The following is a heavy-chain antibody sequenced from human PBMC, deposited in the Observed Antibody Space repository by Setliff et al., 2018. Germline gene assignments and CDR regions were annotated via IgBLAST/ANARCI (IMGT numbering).Heavy chain of an antibody. Sequence: SETLSLTCTVSGGSISSGTYFWSWIRQPAGKGLEWIGHVHTSGSTNYKPSLKSRVTISVDTSKKQFSLKLSSVTSADTAVYYCARGASSPFATGLWGQGTLVTVSS. CDR2: VHTSGST. CDR3: ARGASSPFATGL. V-gene: IGHV4-61*09. CDR1: GGSISSGTYF. D-gene: IGHD6-13*01. J-gene: IGHJ4*02.